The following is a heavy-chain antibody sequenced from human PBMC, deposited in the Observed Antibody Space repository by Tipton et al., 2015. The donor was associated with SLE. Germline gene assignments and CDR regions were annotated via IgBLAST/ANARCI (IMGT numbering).Heavy chain of an antibody. CDR3: VSPIRSGWGY. CDR2: IKPDGSQK. V-gene: IGHV3-7*01. J-gene: IGHJ4*02. Sequence: SLRLSCEASGFTFSSNWMSWVRQAPGKGLEWVANIKPDGSQKLYVDSVKGRFTISRDNAKNSLYLQMNSLRAEDTAIYYCVSPIRSGWGYWGQGTLVTVSS. CDR1: GFTFSSNW. D-gene: IGHD6-25*01.